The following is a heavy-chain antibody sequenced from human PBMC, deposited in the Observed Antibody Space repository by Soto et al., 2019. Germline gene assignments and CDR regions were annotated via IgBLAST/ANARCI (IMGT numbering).Heavy chain of an antibody. CDR1: GFAFSSHD. CDR2: FTIACDT. V-gene: IGHV3-13*01. D-gene: IGHD4-4*01. Sequence: GGSLRLSCAASGFAFSSHDMHWVRQATGKSLEWVSAFTIACDTYYPGSVKGRFTISRENAKNSLYLQMNSLRAEDTAVYYCARVQYDAYDIWGQGTMVTVSS. CDR3: ARVQYDAYDI. J-gene: IGHJ3*02.